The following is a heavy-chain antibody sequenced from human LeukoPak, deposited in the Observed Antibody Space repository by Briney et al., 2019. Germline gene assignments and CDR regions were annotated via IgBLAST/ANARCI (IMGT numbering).Heavy chain of an antibody. D-gene: IGHD3-22*01. CDR3: ARVVYDSSTYPKSYFDF. V-gene: IGHV4-39*07. CDR1: GGSISSSSYY. J-gene: IGHJ4*02. Sequence: PSETLSLTCTASGGSISSSSYYWGWIRQPPGKGLEWIGSIYYRGITYYNPSLKSRVTISVDTSKNQFSLKLSSVTAADTAVYYCARVVYDSSTYPKSYFDFWGQGTLVTVSS. CDR2: IYYRGIT.